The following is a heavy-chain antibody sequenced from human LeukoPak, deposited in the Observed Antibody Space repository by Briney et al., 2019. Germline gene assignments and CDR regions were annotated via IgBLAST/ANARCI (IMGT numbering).Heavy chain of an antibody. D-gene: IGHD1-7*01. Sequence: SETLSLTCTVSGGSVNGYYWNWIRQPPGKGLEWIGFIHYSGLTVYSPSLQSRVTMSVDTSRNQSSLDLSSVTAADTALYYCARDPPEDEWNSLDSWGQGILVTVSS. CDR3: ARDPPEDEWNSLDS. J-gene: IGHJ4*02. V-gene: IGHV4-59*02. CDR2: IHYSGLT. CDR1: GGSVNGYY.